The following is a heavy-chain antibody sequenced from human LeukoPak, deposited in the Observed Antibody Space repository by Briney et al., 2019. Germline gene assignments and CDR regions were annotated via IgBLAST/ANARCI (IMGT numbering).Heavy chain of an antibody. CDR3: ARLWGYCSSTSCYYNWFDP. Sequence: SETLSLTCTVSGGSISSSSYYWGWIRQPLGKGLEWIGSIYYSGSTYYNPSLKSRVTISVDTSKNQFSLKLSSVTAADTAVYYCARLWGYCSSTSCYYNWFDPWGQGTLVTVSS. CDR1: GGSISSSSYY. V-gene: IGHV4-39*01. D-gene: IGHD2-2*01. CDR2: IYYSGST. J-gene: IGHJ5*02.